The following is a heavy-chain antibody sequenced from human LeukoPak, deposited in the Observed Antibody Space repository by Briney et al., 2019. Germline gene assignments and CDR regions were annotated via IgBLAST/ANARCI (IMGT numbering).Heavy chain of an antibody. CDR2: INPNSGGT. V-gene: IGHV1-2*02. CDR1: GYTFTGYY. Sequence: ASVKVSCKASGYTFTGYYMHWVRQAPGQGLEWMGWINPNSGGTNYAQKFQGRVTMTRDTSISTAYMELSRLRSDDTAVYYCARDLFVSSSSWYEGEDYWGQGTLVTVSS. D-gene: IGHD6-13*01. CDR3: ARDLFVSSSSWYEGEDY. J-gene: IGHJ4*02.